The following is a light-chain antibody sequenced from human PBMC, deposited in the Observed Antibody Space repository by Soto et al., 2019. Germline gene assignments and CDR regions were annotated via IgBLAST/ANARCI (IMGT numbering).Light chain of an antibody. CDR1: SSDVGSDNL. CDR2: EVS. Sequence: QSVLTQPASVXGSPGQSITISCTGTSSDVGSDNLVSWYQQHPGKAPKLMIYEVSKRPSGVSNRFSGSKSGNTASLTISGLQAEDEADYYCCSYAGSSTFYVFGTGHKVTV. J-gene: IGLJ1*01. V-gene: IGLV2-23*02. CDR3: CSYAGSSTFYV.